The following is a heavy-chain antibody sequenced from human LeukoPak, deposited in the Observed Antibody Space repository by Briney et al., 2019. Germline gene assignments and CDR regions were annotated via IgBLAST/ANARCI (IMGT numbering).Heavy chain of an antibody. CDR3: AKAPSAGNYDYYYMDV. CDR2: IYSGGST. V-gene: IGHV3-53*01. Sequence: GGSLRLSCAASGFTVSSNYMSWVRQAPGKGLERVSVIYSGGSTYYADSVKGRFTISRDNSKNTVYLQMNSLRAEDTAIYSCAKAPSAGNYDYYYMDVWGKGTTVTISS. CDR1: GFTVSSNY. J-gene: IGHJ6*03.